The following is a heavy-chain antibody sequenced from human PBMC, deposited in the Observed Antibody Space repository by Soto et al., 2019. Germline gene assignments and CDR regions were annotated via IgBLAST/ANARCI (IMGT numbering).Heavy chain of an antibody. CDR3: AREGYWDYNRSGSKYFDF. CDR1: GYTFTVYY. Sequence: ASLKVYWKTFGYTFTVYYIHWVRQDPDQLLEWMGWINPNSGGTNYAQKFQGRVTMTRDTSISTAYMELSRLRSDDTAVYYCAREGYWDYNRSGSKYFDFWGQGTLVT. J-gene: IGHJ4*02. CDR2: INPNSGGT. V-gene: IGHV1-2*02. D-gene: IGHD3-10*01.